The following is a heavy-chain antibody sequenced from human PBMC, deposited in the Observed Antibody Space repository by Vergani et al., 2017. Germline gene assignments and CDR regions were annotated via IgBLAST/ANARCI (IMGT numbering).Heavy chain of an antibody. D-gene: IGHD5-18*01. V-gene: IGHV1-69*01. J-gene: IGHJ3*02. CDR1: GGTFSSYA. CDR2: IIPIFGTA. Sequence: QVQLVQSGAEVKKPGSSVKVSCKASGGTFSSYAISWVRQAPGQGLEWMGGIIPIFGTANYAQKFQGRVTITADESTSTAYMELSSLRSEDTAVYYCARVFRGYSYGPAAFDIWGQGTMVTGSS. CDR3: ARVFRGYSYGPAAFDI.